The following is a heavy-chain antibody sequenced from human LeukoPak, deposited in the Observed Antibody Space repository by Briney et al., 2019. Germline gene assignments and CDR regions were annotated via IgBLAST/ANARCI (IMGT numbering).Heavy chain of an antibody. CDR3: ARVEQWLVPWFDP. CDR2: IYYTGTT. CDR1: GDSISSYY. J-gene: IGHJ5*02. V-gene: IGHV4-59*01. Sequence: SETLSLTCSVSGDSISSYYWTWIRQPPGRGREWMGYIYYTGTTNYNPSLKSRVTISADTSKNQFSLKLSSVTAADTAVYYCARVEQWLVPWFDPWGQGTLVTVSS. D-gene: IGHD6-19*01.